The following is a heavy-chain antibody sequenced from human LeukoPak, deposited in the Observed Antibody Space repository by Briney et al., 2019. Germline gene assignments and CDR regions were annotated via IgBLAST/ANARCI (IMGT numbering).Heavy chain of an antibody. CDR2: ISGSGGST. V-gene: IGHV3-23*01. CDR3: AKVVGATSTPVFDY. D-gene: IGHD1-26*01. Sequence: GGSLRLSCAVSGLTFINYAMTWVRQAPGKGLEWVSGISGSGGSTYYADSVKGRFTISRDNSKNTLYLQMNSLRAGDTAVYYCAKVVGATSTPVFDYWGQGTLVTVSS. CDR1: GLTFINYA. J-gene: IGHJ4*02.